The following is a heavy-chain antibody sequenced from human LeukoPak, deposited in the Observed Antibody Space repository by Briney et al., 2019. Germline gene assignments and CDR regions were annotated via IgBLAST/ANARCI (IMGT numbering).Heavy chain of an antibody. V-gene: IGHV3-30*04. CDR1: GFTFNFFS. CDR2: TSYDATNE. Sequence: GGSLRLSCAASGFTFNFFSMYWVRQSPGKGLEWVAVTSYDATNEYYADSVKGRFTISRDDSKSTLYLQMNSLRAEDTAEYYCVRDFASGSYYSWFDYWGQGTLVTVSS. J-gene: IGHJ4*02. CDR3: VRDFASGSYYSWFDY. D-gene: IGHD3-10*01.